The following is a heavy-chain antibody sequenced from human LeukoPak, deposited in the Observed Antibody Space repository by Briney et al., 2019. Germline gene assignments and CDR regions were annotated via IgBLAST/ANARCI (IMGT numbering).Heavy chain of an antibody. D-gene: IGHD3-10*01. CDR2: ISYDGSNK. Sequence: PGGSLRLSCAASGFTFSSYAMHWVRQAPGKGLEWVAVISYDGSNKYYAESVKGRFTISRDNSKNTLYLQMNSLRAEDTAVYYCARDRSYGSGSYSPTDYGGQGTLVTVSS. J-gene: IGHJ4*02. CDR1: GFTFSSYA. V-gene: IGHV3-30*04. CDR3: ARDRSYGSGSYSPTDY.